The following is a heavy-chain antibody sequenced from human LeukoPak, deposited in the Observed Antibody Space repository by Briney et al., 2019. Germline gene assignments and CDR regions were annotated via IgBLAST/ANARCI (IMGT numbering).Heavy chain of an antibody. Sequence: PGGSLRLSCAASGFTVSSNYMSWVHQAPGKGLEWVSVIYSGGSTYYADSVKGRFTISRDNSKNTLYLQMNSLRAEDTAVYYCAKASGQAGYCSSTSCHYTFDYWGQGTLVTVSS. J-gene: IGHJ4*02. D-gene: IGHD2-2*01. CDR3: AKASGQAGYCSSTSCHYTFDY. CDR2: IYSGGST. V-gene: IGHV3-66*01. CDR1: GFTVSSNY.